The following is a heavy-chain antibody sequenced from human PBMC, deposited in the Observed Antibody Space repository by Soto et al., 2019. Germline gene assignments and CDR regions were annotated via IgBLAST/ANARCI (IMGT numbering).Heavy chain of an antibody. Sequence: SETLSLTCAVYGGSFSDYSWSWIRQPPGQGLEWIGEIDHSGSTNLHPSLKSRVTISVDTSKNQCSLKLNSVTAADTAVYFCARVYSPTRNRHNYYPYLDYWGQGTVVTVSS. V-gene: IGHV4-34*01. CDR3: ARVYSPTRNRHNYYPYLDY. CDR2: IDHSGST. D-gene: IGHD3-22*01. J-gene: IGHJ4*02. CDR1: GGSFSDYS.